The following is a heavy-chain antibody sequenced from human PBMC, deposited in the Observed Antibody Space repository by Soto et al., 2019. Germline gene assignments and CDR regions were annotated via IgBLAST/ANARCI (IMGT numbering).Heavy chain of an antibody. CDR2: ISYDGSNK. CDR1: GFTFSSYA. J-gene: IGHJ4*02. D-gene: IGHD1-1*01. Sequence: GSLRLSCAASGFTFSSYAMHWVRQAPGKGLEWVAVISYDGSNKYYADSVKGRFTISRDNSKNTLYLQMNSLRAEDTAVYYCARVLSANSPIDYWGQGTLVTVSS. CDR3: ARVLSANSPIDY. V-gene: IGHV3-30-3*01.